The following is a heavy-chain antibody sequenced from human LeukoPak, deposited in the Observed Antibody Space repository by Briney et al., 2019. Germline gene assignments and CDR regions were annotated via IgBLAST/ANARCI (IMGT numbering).Heavy chain of an antibody. CDR2: IYPGDSDT. Sequence: GESLKISCKGSGYTFTSYWIGWVRQMPGKGLEWMGIIYPGDSDTRYSPSFQGQVTISADKSISTAYLQWSSLKASDTAMYYCARPLPYNWTYVGAFDIWGQGTMITVSS. CDR3: ARPLPYNWTYVGAFDI. CDR1: GYTFTSYW. V-gene: IGHV5-51*01. D-gene: IGHD1-7*01. J-gene: IGHJ3*02.